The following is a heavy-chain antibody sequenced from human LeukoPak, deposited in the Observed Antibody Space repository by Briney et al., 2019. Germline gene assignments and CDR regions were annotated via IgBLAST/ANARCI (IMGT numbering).Heavy chain of an antibody. J-gene: IGHJ3*02. CDR3: ARVARYYDSSGYYYGAAFDI. V-gene: IGHV4-34*01. CDR2: INHSGST. CDR1: GVLFTASSYY. Sequence: PSETLSLTCSVSGVLFTASSYYWALIRQPPGKGLEWIGEINHSGSTNYNPSLKSRVTISVDTSKNQFSLKLSSVTAADTAVYYCARVARYYDSSGYYYGAAFDIWGQGTMVTVSS. D-gene: IGHD3-22*01.